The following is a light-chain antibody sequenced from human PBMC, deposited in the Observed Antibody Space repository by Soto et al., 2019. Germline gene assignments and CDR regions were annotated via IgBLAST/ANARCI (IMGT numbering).Light chain of an antibody. CDR2: DTS. CDR3: QQRSNWLLT. J-gene: IGKJ4*01. Sequence: DIVLTQSPATLSLSPGERATLSCRASQSVSSYLAWFQQKPGQAPRLLIYDTSNRATGIPPRFSGSGSGPDFTLTISSLEPEDFAVYYCQQRSNWLLTFGGGTQVDIK. V-gene: IGKV3-11*01. CDR1: QSVSSY.